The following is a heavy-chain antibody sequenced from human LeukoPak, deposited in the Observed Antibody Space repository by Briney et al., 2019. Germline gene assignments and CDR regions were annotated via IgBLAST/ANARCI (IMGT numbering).Heavy chain of an antibody. D-gene: IGHD3-10*01. CDR2: IYYSGST. V-gene: IGHV4-39*01. CDR1: GGSISSSSYY. J-gene: IGHJ4*02. Sequence: SETLSLTCTVSGGSISSSSYYWGWIRQPPGKGLEWIGSIYYSGSTYYNPSLKSRVTISVDTSKNQFSLKLSSVTAADTAVYYCAVRNYYGSGSYYNGFDYWGQGTLVTVSS. CDR3: AVRNYYGSGSYYNGFDY.